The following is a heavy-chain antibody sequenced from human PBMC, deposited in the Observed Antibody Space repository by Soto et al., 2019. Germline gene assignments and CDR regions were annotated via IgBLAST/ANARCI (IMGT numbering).Heavy chain of an antibody. V-gene: IGHV1-69*02. CDR2: IIPVLDIT. CDR3: TRGDSWGYYGLDI. D-gene: IGHD2-21*01. J-gene: IGHJ6*02. Sequence: QVQLVQSGTEVKKPGSSVKVSCKASGHTFNSYSINWVRQAPGQGLEWMGRIIPVLDITNLTHKFQGRVSITADRSTYTTYMDPSSLRSEDTAVYYCTRGDSWGYYGLDIWGQGTTVTVSS. CDR1: GHTFNSYS.